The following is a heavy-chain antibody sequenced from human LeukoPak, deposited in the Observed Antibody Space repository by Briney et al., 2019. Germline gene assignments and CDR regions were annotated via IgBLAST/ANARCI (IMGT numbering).Heavy chain of an antibody. V-gene: IGHV4-34*01. D-gene: IGHD6-25*01. CDR1: GGSFSGYY. J-gene: IGHJ5*02. CDR2: INHSGST. Sequence: SETLSLTCAVYGGSFSGYYWSWIRQPPGKGLEWIGEINHSGSTNYNPSLKSRVTISVDTSKNQFSLKLSSVTVADTAVYYCARARRRFDPWGQGTLVTVSS. CDR3: ARARRRFDP.